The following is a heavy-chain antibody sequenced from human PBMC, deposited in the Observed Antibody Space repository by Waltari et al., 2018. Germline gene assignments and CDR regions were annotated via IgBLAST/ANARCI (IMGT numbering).Heavy chain of an antibody. D-gene: IGHD1-26*01. V-gene: IGHV4-59*10. J-gene: IGHJ4*02. CDR2: IYTSGST. CDR1: GGSISSYY. CDR3: ARDFSKTGHSGSYSYYFDY. Sequence: QVQLQQWGAGLLKPSDTLSLTCTGSGGSISSYYCSWLRTPAGKGLEWIGRIYTSGSTNYNPSLKSRVTMSVDTSKNQFSLKLSSVTAADTAVYYCARDFSKTGHSGSYSYYFDYWGQGTLVTVSS.